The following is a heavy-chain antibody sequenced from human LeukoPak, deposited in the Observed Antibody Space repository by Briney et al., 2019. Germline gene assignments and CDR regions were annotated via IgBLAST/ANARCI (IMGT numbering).Heavy chain of an antibody. CDR1: GFTFSSYG. D-gene: IGHD3-22*01. Sequence: GGSLRLSCAASGFTFSSYGMSWVRQAPGKGLEWVSAISGSGGSTYYADSVKGRFTISRDNSKNTLYLQMNSLRAEDTAVYYCAKDGIPYYYDSSGYAHFFDYWGQGTLVTVSS. J-gene: IGHJ4*02. CDR2: ISGSGGST. CDR3: AKDGIPYYYDSSGYAHFFDY. V-gene: IGHV3-23*01.